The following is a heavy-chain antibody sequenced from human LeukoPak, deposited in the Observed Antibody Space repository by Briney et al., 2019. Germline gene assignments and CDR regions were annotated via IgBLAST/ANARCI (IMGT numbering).Heavy chain of an antibody. V-gene: IGHV4-39*01. CDR2: IHCSGST. J-gene: IGHJ4*02. Sequence: PSETLSLTCTVSGGSISSSTYYWGWIRQPPGKGLEWIGSIHCSGSTYYNPSLKSRISISVDTSKNQFSLKLSSVTAADTAVFYCARHKVGEIQRCDYWGQGTLVTVSS. D-gene: IGHD1-26*01. CDR3: ARHKVGEIQRCDY. CDR1: GGSISSSTYY.